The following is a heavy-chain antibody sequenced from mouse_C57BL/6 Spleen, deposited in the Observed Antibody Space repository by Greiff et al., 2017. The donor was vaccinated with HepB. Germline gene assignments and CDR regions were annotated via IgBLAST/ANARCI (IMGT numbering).Heavy chain of an antibody. Sequence: EVKLVESGGGLVKPGGSLKLSCAASGFTFSSYAMSWVRQTPEKRLEWVATISDGGSYTYYPDNVKGRFTISRDNAKNNLYLQMSHLKSEDTAMYYCARPPTGAMDYWGQGTSVTVSS. CDR1: GFTFSSYA. D-gene: IGHD1-1*01. V-gene: IGHV5-4*03. J-gene: IGHJ4*01. CDR3: ARPPTGAMDY. CDR2: ISDGGSYT.